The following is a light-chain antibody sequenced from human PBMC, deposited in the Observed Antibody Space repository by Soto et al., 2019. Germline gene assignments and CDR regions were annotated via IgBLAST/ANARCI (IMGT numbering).Light chain of an antibody. CDR1: RSDVGGYNY. CDR2: EVS. J-gene: IGLJ2*01. Sequence: QSALTQPASVSGSPGQSITISCTGTRSDVGGYNYVSWYQQHPGQAPTLLFYEVSIRPSGVYDRFSASKSGNTASLTISGLPAEDEADYYCSSYTSTNTLVFGGGTKVTVL. V-gene: IGLV2-14*01. CDR3: SSYTSTNTLV.